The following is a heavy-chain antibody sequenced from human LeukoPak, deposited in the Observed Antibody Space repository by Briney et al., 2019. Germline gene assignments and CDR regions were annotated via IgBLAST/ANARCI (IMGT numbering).Heavy chain of an antibody. V-gene: IGHV1-2*02. Sequence: ASVKVSCKASGYTFTGYYMHWVRQAPGQGLEWMGWINPNSGGTNYAQKFQGRVTMTRDMSTSTVYMELSSLRSEDTAVYYCARDRSGVDYWGQGTLVTVSS. CDR3: ARDRSGVDY. J-gene: IGHJ4*02. CDR1: GYTFTGYY. CDR2: INPNSGGT. D-gene: IGHD6-19*01.